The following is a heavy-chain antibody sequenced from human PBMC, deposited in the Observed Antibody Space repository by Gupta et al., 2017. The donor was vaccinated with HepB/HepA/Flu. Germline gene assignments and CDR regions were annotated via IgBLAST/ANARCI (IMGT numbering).Heavy chain of an antibody. CDR1: GGSISSSNW. D-gene: IGHD3-3*01. J-gene: IGHJ5*02. CDR2: IYHSGST. CDR3: ARSGGKSVFGVVPNWFDP. Sequence: QVQLQESGPGLVNPSGTLSLTCAVSGGSISSSNWWSWVRQPPGKGLEWIGEIYHSGSTNYNPSLKSRVTISVDKSKNQFSLKLSSVTAADTAVYYCARSGGKSVFGVVPNWFDPWGQGTLVTVSS. V-gene: IGHV4-4*02.